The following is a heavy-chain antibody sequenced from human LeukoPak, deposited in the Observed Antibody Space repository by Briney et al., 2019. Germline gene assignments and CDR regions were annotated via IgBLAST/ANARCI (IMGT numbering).Heavy chain of an antibody. V-gene: IGHV3-72*01. CDR3: ATETKDSSAYHYFDY. Sequence: PGGSLRLSCVASGSTFSDHYMDWVRQAPGKGLEWVARIRNRARGYTTDYAASAKGRFTISRDDSEGSLYLQMSSLQTEDTAVYYCATETKDSSAYHYFDYWGQGALVTVSS. D-gene: IGHD3-22*01. CDR1: GSTFSDHY. CDR2: IRNRARGYTT. J-gene: IGHJ4*02.